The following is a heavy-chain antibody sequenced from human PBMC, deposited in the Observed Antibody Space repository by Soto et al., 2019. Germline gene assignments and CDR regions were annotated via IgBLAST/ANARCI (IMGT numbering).Heavy chain of an antibody. CDR3: ARANIVTGYYIAMDV. D-gene: IGHD3-9*01. CDR2: IYYRGST. V-gene: IGHV4-61*01. J-gene: IGHJ6*02. Sequence: QVQLQEAGPGLVKPSETLSLSCTVSGGSVSSGSYYWSWIRQPPGKGLEWIGYIYYRGSTNYNPSLKXRXAXXVDTSKNQFSLRLNSVTAADTAVYYCARANIVTGYYIAMDVWGQGTTLTVSS. CDR1: GGSVSSGSYY.